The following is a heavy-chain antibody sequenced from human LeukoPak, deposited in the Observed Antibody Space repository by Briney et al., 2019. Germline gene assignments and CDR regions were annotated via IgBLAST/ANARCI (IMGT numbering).Heavy chain of an antibody. CDR1: GGTFSSYA. CDR2: IIPILGIA. J-gene: IGHJ4*02. CDR3: ARANIGSYYAY. Sequence: SVKVSCKASGGTFSSYAISWVRQAPGQGLEWMGRIIPILGIANYAQKFQGRVTITADKSTSTAYMEPSSLRSEDTAVYYCARANIGSYYAYWGQGTLVTVSS. V-gene: IGHV1-69*04. D-gene: IGHD2/OR15-2a*01.